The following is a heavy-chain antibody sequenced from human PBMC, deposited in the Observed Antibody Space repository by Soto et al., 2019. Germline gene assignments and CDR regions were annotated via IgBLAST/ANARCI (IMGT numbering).Heavy chain of an antibody. J-gene: IGHJ3*02. V-gene: IGHV3-23*01. CDR2: ISGSGGST. D-gene: IGHD4-17*01. Sequence: PGGSLRLSCAASGFTFSSYAMSWFRQAPGKGLEWVSAISGSGGSTYYADSVKGRFTISRDNSKNTLYLQMNSLRAEDTAVYYCAKDHYGDHDAFDIWGQGTMVTVSS. CDR3: AKDHYGDHDAFDI. CDR1: GFTFSSYA.